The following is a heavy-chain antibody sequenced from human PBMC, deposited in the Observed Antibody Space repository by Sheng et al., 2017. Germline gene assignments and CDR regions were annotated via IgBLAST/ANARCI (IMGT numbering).Heavy chain of an antibody. CDR3: ARGGPHYYDSSGPWYFDY. Sequence: EVQLVESGGGLVQPGGSLRLSCAASGFTFSSYEMNWVRQAPGKGLEWVSYISSSGSTIYYADSVKGRFTISRDNAKNSLYLQMNSLRAEDTAVYYCARGGPHYYDSSGPWYFDYWGQGTLVTVSS. D-gene: IGHD3-22*01. CDR1: GFTFSSYE. J-gene: IGHJ4*02. CDR2: ISSSGSTI. V-gene: IGHV3-48*03.